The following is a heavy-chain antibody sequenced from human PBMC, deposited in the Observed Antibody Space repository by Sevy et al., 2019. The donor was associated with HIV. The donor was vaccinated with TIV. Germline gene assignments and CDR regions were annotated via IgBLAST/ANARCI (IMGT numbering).Heavy chain of an antibody. J-gene: IGHJ2*01. D-gene: IGHD3-22*01. CDR1: VITVSSNY. V-gene: IGHV3-66*01. Sequence: GGSLRLSCAVSVITVSSNYMGWVRQAPGKGLQWVSGIFASSNTHFADSVKGRFSISRDNSKNTLSLQMNSLSAEDTAVYYCARAVEDYSDSSGWDWYFDLWGRDTLVTVSS. CDR2: IFASSNT. CDR3: ARAVEDYSDSSGWDWYFDL.